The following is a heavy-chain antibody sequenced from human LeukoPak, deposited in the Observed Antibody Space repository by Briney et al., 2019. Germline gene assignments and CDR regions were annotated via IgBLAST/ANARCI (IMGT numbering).Heavy chain of an antibody. CDR2: MKSKTDGGAT. CDR3: TTERGSASWYEYYFDY. J-gene: IGHJ4*02. V-gene: IGHV3-15*01. Sequence: GGSLRLSCAASGFTFSSAWMSWVRQAPGKGLEWVGRMKSKTDGGATDYAAPVKGRFTISRDDSKNTLYLQMSSLKTEDTAVYYCTTERGSASWYEYYFDYWGQGTLVTVSS. D-gene: IGHD6-13*01. CDR1: GFTFSSAW.